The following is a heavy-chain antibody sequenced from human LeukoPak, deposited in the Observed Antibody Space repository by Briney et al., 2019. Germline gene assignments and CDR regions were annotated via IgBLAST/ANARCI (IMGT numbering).Heavy chain of an antibody. Sequence: GGSLRLSCTASGFTFSSYAMNWVRQAPGKGLEWVSGIGAGGTFTYYADSVKGRFTISRDNAKNSLYLQMESLRAEDTAVYYCARGEVVPVWGQGTLVTVSS. CDR3: ARGEVVPV. D-gene: IGHD2-21*01. CDR2: IGAGGTFT. CDR1: GFTFSSYA. J-gene: IGHJ4*02. V-gene: IGHV3-23*01.